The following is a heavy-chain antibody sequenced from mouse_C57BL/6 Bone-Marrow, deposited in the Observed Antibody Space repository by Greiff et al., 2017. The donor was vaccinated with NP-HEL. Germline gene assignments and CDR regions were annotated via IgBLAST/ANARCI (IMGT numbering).Heavy chain of an antibody. D-gene: IGHD1-2*01. CDR3: ARSRTAWYFDV. J-gene: IGHJ1*03. V-gene: IGHV1-80*01. CDR2: IYPGDGDT. Sequence: QVQLKQSGAELVKPGASVKISCKASGYAFSSYWMNWVKQRPGKGLEWIGQIYPGDGDTNYNGKFKGKATLTADKSSSTAYMQLSSLTSEDSAVYFCARSRTAWYFDVWGTGTTVTVSS. CDR1: GYAFSSYW.